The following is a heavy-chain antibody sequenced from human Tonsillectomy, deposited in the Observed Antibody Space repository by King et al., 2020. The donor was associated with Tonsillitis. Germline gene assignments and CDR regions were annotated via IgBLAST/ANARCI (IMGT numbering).Heavy chain of an antibody. CDR2: ICGGGGST. Sequence: VQLVESGGGLVQPGGSLRLSCAASGFTFSSFGMSWVRQAPGKGLEWVSSICGGGGSTNYADSVKGRFTISRDNSMHPLYLQMNSLRAEDTAVYYCAKGDVSRDWGQGTLVTVSS. J-gene: IGHJ4*02. V-gene: IGHV3-23*04. CDR3: AKGDVSRD. CDR1: GFTFSSFG. D-gene: IGHD3-10*02.